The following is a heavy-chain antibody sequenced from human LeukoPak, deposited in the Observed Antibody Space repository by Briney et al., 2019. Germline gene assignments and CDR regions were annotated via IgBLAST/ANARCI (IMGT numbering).Heavy chain of an antibody. D-gene: IGHD6-13*01. V-gene: IGHV1-69*05. CDR3: ARALALDYYYYMDV. CDR2: IIPIFGTA. Sequence: GASVKVSCKASGGTFSSYAISWVRRAPGQGLEWMGGIIPIFGTANYAQKFQGGVTITTDESTSTAYMELSSLRSEDTAVYYCARALALDYYYYMDVWGKGTTVTVSS. J-gene: IGHJ6*03. CDR1: GGTFSSYA.